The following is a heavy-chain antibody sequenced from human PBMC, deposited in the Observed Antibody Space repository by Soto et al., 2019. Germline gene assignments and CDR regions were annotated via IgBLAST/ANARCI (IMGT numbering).Heavy chain of an antibody. V-gene: IGHV3-73*01. J-gene: IGHJ5*02. CDR3: TASADDTFLHH. CDR2: IRNKANNYAT. D-gene: IGHD3-16*01. CDR1: GFTFSDSA. Sequence: LRLSCSASGFTFSDSALHWVRQASGQGLEWVGRIRNKANNYATAYGASVRGRFSISRDDSKNTAFLQMNSLKTEDTAVYYCTASADDTFLHHWAQGSLVTVSS.